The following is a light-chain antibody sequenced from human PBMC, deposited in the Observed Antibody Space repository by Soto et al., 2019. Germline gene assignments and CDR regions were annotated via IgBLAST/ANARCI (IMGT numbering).Light chain of an antibody. CDR3: QQYNNWPRT. Sequence: EILMTQSPATLSVSPGERATLSCRASQRISSNLAWYQQKPRQAPRLLIYGASTSATGIPARFSGSGSGTEFTLAISSLQSEDFAVYYCQQYNNWPRTFGQGTKLEIK. CDR1: QRISSN. V-gene: IGKV3-15*01. J-gene: IGKJ2*01. CDR2: GAS.